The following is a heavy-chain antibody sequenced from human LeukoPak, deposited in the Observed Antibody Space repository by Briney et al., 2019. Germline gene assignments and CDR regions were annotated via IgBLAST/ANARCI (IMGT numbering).Heavy chain of an antibody. D-gene: IGHD2-15*01. CDR1: GGSISKGDHY. CDR3: ARASHVLLFDY. V-gene: IGHV4-31*03. Sequence: PSETLSLTCTVSGGSISKGDHYWSWIRQHPGKGLEWIGHIYYSGSTYYNPSLKSRGIISVETSKNQFSLKLSSVTAADTAVYYCARASHVLLFDYWGQGTLVTVSS. J-gene: IGHJ4*02. CDR2: IYYSGST.